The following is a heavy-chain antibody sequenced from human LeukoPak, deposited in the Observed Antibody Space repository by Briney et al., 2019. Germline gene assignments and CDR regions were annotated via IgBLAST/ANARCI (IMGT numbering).Heavy chain of an antibody. CDR2: ISAYNGNT. J-gene: IGHJ3*02. CDR3: ARDTPYSSGWYGVSAFDI. Sequence: ASVKVSCKTSGGTFSSYAISWVRQAPGQGLEWMGWISAYNGNTNYAQKLQGRVTMTTDTSTSTAYMELRSLRSDDTAVYYCARDTPYSSGWYGVSAFDIWGQGTMVTVSS. D-gene: IGHD6-19*01. CDR1: GGTFSSYA. V-gene: IGHV1-18*01.